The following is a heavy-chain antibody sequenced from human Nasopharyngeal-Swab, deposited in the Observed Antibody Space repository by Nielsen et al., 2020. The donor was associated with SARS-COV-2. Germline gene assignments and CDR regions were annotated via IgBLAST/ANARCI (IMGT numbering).Heavy chain of an antibody. V-gene: IGHV1-69*13. CDR1: GGTFGSYA. D-gene: IGHD6-13*01. CDR2: IIPIFGTA. CDR3: ARISAAPPPYYGMDV. J-gene: IGHJ6*02. Sequence: SVKVSCKASGGTFGSYAISWVRQAPGQGLEWMGGIIPIFGTANYAQKFQGRVTITADESTSTAYMELSSLRSEDTAVYYCARISAAPPPYYGMDVWGQGTTVTVSS.